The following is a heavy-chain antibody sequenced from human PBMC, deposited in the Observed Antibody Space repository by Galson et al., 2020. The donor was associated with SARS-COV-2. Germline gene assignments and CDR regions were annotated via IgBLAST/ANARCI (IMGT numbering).Heavy chain of an antibody. Sequence: SETLSLTCTVSGGSISSYYWTWIRQPPGKGLEWIGYIHYSGNTKYNPSLKSRVTISVDTSKNQFSLKLNSVTAADTAVYYCARREQYCTSTSGRGCFDLWGRGTLVTGAS. J-gene: IGHJ2*01. CDR3: ARREQYCTSTSGRGCFDL. D-gene: IGHD2-2*01. CDR1: GGSISSYY. V-gene: IGHV4-59*08. CDR2: IHYSGNT.